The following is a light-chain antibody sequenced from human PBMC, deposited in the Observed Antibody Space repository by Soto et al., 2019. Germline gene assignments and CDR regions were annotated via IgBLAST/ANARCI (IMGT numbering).Light chain of an antibody. CDR2: KSS. V-gene: IGKV1-5*03. CDR1: QSISSW. J-gene: IGKJ2*01. Sequence: DIQMTQSPSTLSASVGDRVTITCRASQSISSWLAWYQQKPGKAPKLLIYKSSSLESGVPSRFSGSGSGTEFTLTISSLQPDDFATYYCQQYNSYPYTFGQGTKLEIK. CDR3: QQYNSYPYT.